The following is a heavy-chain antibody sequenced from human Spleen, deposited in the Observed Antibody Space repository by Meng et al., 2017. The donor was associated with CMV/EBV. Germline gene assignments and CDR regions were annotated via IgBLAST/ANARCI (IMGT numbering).Heavy chain of an antibody. J-gene: IGHJ4*02. D-gene: IGHD5-18*01. Sequence: TVSGGSISSSSYYWGWIRQPPGKGLEWIGSIYYSGSTYYNPSLKSRVTISVDTSKNQFSLKLSSVTAADTAVYYCASLDTPRRMGFDYWGQGTLVTVSS. V-gene: IGHV4-39*01. CDR3: ASLDTPRRMGFDY. CDR2: IYYSGST. CDR1: GGSISSSSYY.